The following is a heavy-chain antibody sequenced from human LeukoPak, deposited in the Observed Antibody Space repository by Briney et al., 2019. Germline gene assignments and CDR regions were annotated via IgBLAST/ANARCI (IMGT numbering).Heavy chain of an antibody. Sequence: NPSETLSLTCTVSGGSVSSYYWSWIRQPPGKGLEWIGYIYYSGSTNYNPSLKSRGTISVDTSKNQFSLKLRSVSAADTAFYYCARGRYYSADCGQRTPVTVSS. V-gene: IGHV4-59*02. CDR1: GGSVSSYY. CDR3: ARGRYYSAD. J-gene: IGHJ4*02. D-gene: IGHD3-10*01. CDR2: IYYSGST.